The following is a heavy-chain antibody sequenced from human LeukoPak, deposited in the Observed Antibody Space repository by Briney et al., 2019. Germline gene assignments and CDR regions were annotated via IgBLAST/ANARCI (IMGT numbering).Heavy chain of an antibody. Sequence: PGGSLRLSCAASGFTFSSYSMNWVRQAPGKGLEWVSSISSSSSYIYYADSVKGRFTISRDNAKNSLYLQMNSLRAEDTAVYYCARRGPYYDSRFDYWGQGTLVIVSS. J-gene: IGHJ4*02. CDR2: ISSSSSYI. D-gene: IGHD3-22*01. V-gene: IGHV3-21*01. CDR3: ARRGPYYDSRFDY. CDR1: GFTFSSYS.